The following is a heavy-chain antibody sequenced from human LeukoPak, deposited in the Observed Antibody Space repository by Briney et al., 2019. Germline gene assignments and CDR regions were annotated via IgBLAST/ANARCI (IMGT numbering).Heavy chain of an antibody. CDR1: GFTFSRYW. Sequence: PGGSLRLSCAASGFTFSRYWMNWVREAPGKGLEWVANIKQDGSEKYYVDSVKGRFTISRDNAKNSLYLQMNSLRAEDTAVYYCASLDYWGQGTLATVSS. V-gene: IGHV3-7*01. CDR2: IKQDGSEK. J-gene: IGHJ4*02. CDR3: ASLDY.